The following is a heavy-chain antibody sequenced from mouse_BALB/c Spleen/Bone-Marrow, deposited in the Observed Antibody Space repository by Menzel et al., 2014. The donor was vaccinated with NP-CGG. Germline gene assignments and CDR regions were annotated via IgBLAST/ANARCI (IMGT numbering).Heavy chain of an antibody. CDR1: DYTFTSYW. V-gene: IGHV1S22*01. J-gene: IGHJ4*01. D-gene: IGHD1-2*01. Sequence: LQQSGSELVRPRASVKLSCKASDYTFTSYWMHWVKQRPGQGLEWIGNIYPGSGSTNYDEKFKSKATLTVDTSSSTAYMQLSSLTSEDSAVYYCTRYYGYYAMDYWGQGTSVTVSP. CDR2: IYPGSGST. CDR3: TRYYGYYAMDY.